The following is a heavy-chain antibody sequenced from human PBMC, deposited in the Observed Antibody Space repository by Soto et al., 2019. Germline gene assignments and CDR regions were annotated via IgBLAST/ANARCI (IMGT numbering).Heavy chain of an antibody. J-gene: IGHJ6*02. Sequence: GSSVQVSCKASGGTFSSYAISWVRQAPGQGLEWMGGIIPIFGTANYAQKFQGRVTITADKSTSTAYMELSSLRSEDTAVYYCARDDSYCSSTSCYTSDYYYYGMDVWGQGTTVTVSS. V-gene: IGHV1-69*06. CDR3: ARDDSYCSSTSCYTSDYYYYGMDV. CDR2: IIPIFGTA. D-gene: IGHD2-2*02. CDR1: GGTFSSYA.